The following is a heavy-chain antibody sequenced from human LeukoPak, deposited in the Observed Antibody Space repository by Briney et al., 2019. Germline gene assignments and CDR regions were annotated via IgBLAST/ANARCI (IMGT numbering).Heavy chain of an antibody. CDR2: INSDGSST. CDR3: VLDLFSSFAFDI. Sequence: GGSLRLSCAASGFTFSRYWMHWVRQAPGKGLLWVSLINSDGSSTYYADSVKGRFTTSRDNAKNALHLQMNSLTAEDTAVYYCVLDLFSSFAFDIWGQGTMVTVSS. D-gene: IGHD3/OR15-3a*01. J-gene: IGHJ3*02. CDR1: GFTFSRYW. V-gene: IGHV3-74*01.